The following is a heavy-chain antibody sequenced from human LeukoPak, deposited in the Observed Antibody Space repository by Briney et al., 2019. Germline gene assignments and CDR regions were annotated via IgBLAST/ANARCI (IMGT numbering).Heavy chain of an antibody. CDR1: GYTFTSYY. Sequence: ASVKVSCKASGYTFTSYYIHWVRQAPGQGLEWMGLINPSGGSTNYAQKFQGRVTMTRDTSTSTVYMELSSLRSEDTAVYYCARGPSITMVRGGQWYYYMDVWGKGTTVSVSS. J-gene: IGHJ6*03. CDR2: INPSGGST. CDR3: ARGPSITMVRGGQWYYYMDV. V-gene: IGHV1-46*01. D-gene: IGHD3-10*01.